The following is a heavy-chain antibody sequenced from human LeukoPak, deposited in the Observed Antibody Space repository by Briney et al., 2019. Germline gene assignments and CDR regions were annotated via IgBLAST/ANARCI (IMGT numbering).Heavy chain of an antibody. CDR3: ARPYYYDSRIDP. J-gene: IGHJ5*02. V-gene: IGHV4-30-4*01. CDR2: MYYSGSA. Sequence: PSQTLSLTCSVSGGSISSGDYYWSWIRQPPGKGLEWIAYMYYSGSAYYNPSLKSRVTMSADTSKNQLSLKLSSVTAADTAVYYCARPYYYDSRIDPWGQGILVTVSS. CDR1: GGSISSGDYY. D-gene: IGHD3-22*01.